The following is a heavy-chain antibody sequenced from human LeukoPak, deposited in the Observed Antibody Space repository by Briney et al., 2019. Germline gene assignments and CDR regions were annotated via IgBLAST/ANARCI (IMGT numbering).Heavy chain of an antibody. J-gene: IGHJ4*02. CDR2: IHSGGRT. Sequence: PSQTLSLTCTVSGGSISGDYWSWIRQSPGKGLEWIAYIHSGGRTSYNPSLKSRVTISVETSKNEFSLKVTSVNAADTAVYYCARDRPGGSSLDYWGQGILVTVSS. CDR3: ARDRPGGSSLDY. D-gene: IGHD6-13*01. V-gene: IGHV4-59*01. CDR1: GGSISGDY.